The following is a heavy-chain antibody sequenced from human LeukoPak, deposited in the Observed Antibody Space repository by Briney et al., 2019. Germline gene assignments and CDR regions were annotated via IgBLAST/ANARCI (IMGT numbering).Heavy chain of an antibody. V-gene: IGHV3-74*01. D-gene: IGHD3-22*01. Sequence: GGSLRLSCAASGFTFSSYWMHWVRHAPGKGLVWVSRINSDWSSTSYADSVKGRFTISRDNAKNTLYLQMNSLRAEDTAVYYCARRSSGPLYYYDYYMDVWGKGTTVTVSS. CDR2: INSDWSST. CDR3: ARRSSGPLYYYDYYMDV. J-gene: IGHJ6*03. CDR1: GFTFSSYW.